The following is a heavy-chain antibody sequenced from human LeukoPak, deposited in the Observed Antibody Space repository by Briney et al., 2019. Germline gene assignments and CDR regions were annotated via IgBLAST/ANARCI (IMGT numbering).Heavy chain of an antibody. CDR1: GYTFTSYG. V-gene: IGHV1-18*01. CDR2: ISAYNGNT. Sequence: ASVKVSCKASGYTFTSYGISWVRQAPGLGLEWMGWISAYNGNTNYAQKLQGRVTMTTDTSTSTAYMELRSLRSDDTAVYYCARDRSFYYDSSGYWGYWGQGTLVTVSS. D-gene: IGHD3-22*01. J-gene: IGHJ4*02. CDR3: ARDRSFYYDSSGYWGY.